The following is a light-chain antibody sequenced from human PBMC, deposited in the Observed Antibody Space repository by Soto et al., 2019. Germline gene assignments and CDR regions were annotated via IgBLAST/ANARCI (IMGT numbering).Light chain of an antibody. CDR3: EDYSSSSGLT. CDR1: QSISSW. Sequence: DIQMTQSPSTLSASVGDRVTITCRASQSISSWLAWYQQKPGKAPKLLIFQASSLKSGVPSRFSGSGSATEYTHTISRLQQDDFATYYCEDYSSSSGLTFGGGTKVEIK. V-gene: IGKV1-5*03. CDR2: QAS. J-gene: IGKJ4*01.